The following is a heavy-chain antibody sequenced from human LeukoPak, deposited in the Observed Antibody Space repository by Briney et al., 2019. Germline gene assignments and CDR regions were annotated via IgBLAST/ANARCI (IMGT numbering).Heavy chain of an antibody. CDR2: IYYSGST. CDR1: GGSISSGGYY. CDR3: ARGPSAVTTSGVDY. Sequence: SETLSLTCTVSGGSISSGGYYWSWIRQHPGKGLEWFGYIYYSGSTYYNPSLKSRVTISVDTSKNQFSLKLSSVTAADTAVYYCARGPSAVTTSGVDYWGQGTLVTVSS. J-gene: IGHJ4*02. D-gene: IGHD4-17*01. V-gene: IGHV4-31*03.